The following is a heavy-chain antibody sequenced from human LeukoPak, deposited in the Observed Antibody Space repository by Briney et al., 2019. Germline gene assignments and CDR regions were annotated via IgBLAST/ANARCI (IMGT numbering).Heavy chain of an antibody. CDR3: AKDSWRDQLPFIFDY. J-gene: IGHJ4*02. V-gene: IGHV3-23*01. D-gene: IGHD2-2*01. CDR1: GFTFSSYV. Sequence: GGSLRLSCAASGFTFSSYVMSWVRQAPGKGLEWVSGISGSGGRTFYADSVKGRFSISRDNPKNTLSLQMNSLRADDTAVYYCAKDSWRDQLPFIFDYWGQGILVTVSS. CDR2: ISGSGGRT.